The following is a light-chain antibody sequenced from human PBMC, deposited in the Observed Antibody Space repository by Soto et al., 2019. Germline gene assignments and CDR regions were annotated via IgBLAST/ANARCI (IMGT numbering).Light chain of an antibody. CDR3: HQYGRSPYT. CDR1: QSLGSRS. V-gene: IGKV3-20*01. Sequence: EIVLTQSPGTLSLSPGGRATLSCRPSQSLGSRSLAWYQQKPGQAPRLLMYGASTRATGIPDRFSGSGSGTDFTLTISRLEPEDVAVYYCHQYGRSPYTFGQGTKLQIK. CDR2: GAS. J-gene: IGKJ2*01.